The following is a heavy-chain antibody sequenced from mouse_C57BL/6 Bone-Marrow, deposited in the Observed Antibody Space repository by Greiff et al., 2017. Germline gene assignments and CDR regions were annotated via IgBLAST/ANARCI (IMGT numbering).Heavy chain of an antibody. V-gene: IGHV1-19*01. Sequence: VQLKQSGPVLVKPGASVKMSCKASGYTFTDYYMNWVKQSHGKSLEWIGVINPYNGGTSYNQKFKGKATLTVDKSSSTAYMELNSLTSEDSAVYYCARFITTVVSDYWGQGTTLTVSS. D-gene: IGHD1-1*01. J-gene: IGHJ2*01. CDR3: ARFITTVVSDY. CDR1: GYTFTDYY. CDR2: INPYNGGT.